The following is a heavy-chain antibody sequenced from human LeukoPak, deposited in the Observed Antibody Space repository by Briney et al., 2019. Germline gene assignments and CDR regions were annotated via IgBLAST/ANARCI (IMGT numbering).Heavy chain of an antibody. D-gene: IGHD3-3*01. J-gene: IGHJ5*02. CDR3: ARVGPITIFGVVIVDWFDP. CDR2: IYSGGNT. CDR1: GFNFRSTY. Sequence: PGGSLRLSCAASGFNFRSTYMSWVRQAPGKGLEWVSIIYSGGNTYYADPVKGRFTISRDNSENTLYLQMNSLRAEDTAVYYCARVGPITIFGVVIVDWFDPWGQGTLVTVSS. V-gene: IGHV3-66*01.